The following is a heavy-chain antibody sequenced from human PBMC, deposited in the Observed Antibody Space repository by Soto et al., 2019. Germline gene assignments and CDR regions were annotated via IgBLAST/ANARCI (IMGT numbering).Heavy chain of an antibody. V-gene: IGHV4-39*01. D-gene: IGHD3-10*01. Sequence: PSETLSLTCTVSCGSISSSSYYWGCIRHPPGKGLEWIGSIYYSGSTYYNPSLKSRVTISVDTSKNQFSLKLSSVTAADTAVYYCARTNYYGSGSYSYGMDVWGQGTTVTVSS. CDR1: CGSISSSSYY. CDR3: ARTNYYGSGSYSYGMDV. CDR2: IYYSGST. J-gene: IGHJ6*02.